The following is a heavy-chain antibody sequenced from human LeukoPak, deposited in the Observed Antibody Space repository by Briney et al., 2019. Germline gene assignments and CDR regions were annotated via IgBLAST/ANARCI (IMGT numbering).Heavy chain of an antibody. V-gene: IGHV1-2*02. J-gene: IGHJ4*02. CDR1: GYTFTGYY. CDR3: ARDPTIFGVLYYFDY. CDR2: INPNSGGT. Sequence: ASVKVSCKASGYTFTGYYMHWVRQAPGQGFEWMGWINPNSGGTNYAQKFQGRVTMTRDTSISTAYMELSRLRSDDTAVYYCARDPTIFGVLYYFDYWGQGTLVTVSS. D-gene: IGHD3-3*01.